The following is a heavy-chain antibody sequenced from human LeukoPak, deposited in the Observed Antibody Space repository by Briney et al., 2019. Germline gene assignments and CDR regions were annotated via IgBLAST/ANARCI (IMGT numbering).Heavy chain of an antibody. CDR2: ISNDGNVK. D-gene: IGHD3-9*01. J-gene: IGHJ4*02. V-gene: IGHV3-30*03. CDR1: GFILSSHS. Sequence: HAGGSLRLSCAASGFILSSHSMHWVRQAPGKGLEWVAVISNDGNVKFYSDSVKGRFTISRDNSRNALYLQMNSLRIEDTAVYYCARGGGSYDILTGYYYFDYWGQGTLVTVSS. CDR3: ARGGGSYDILTGYYYFDY.